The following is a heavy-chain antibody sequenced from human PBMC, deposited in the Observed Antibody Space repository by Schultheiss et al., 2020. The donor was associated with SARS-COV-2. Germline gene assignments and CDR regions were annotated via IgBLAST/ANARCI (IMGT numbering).Heavy chain of an antibody. CDR3: ARDVGSSSWIDY. CDR2: ISSSGSTI. J-gene: IGHJ4*02. D-gene: IGHD6-13*01. CDR1: GFTFSSYG. V-gene: IGHV3-48*01. Sequence: GGSLRLSCAASGFTFSSYGMNWVRQAPGKGLEWVSYISSSGSTIYYADSVKGRFTISRDNSKNTLYLQMNSLRAEDTAVYYCARDVGSSSWIDYWGQGTLVTVSS.